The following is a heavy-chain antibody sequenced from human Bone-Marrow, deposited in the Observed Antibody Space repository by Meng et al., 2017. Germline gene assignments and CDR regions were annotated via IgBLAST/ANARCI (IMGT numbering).Heavy chain of an antibody. CDR3: TTKQGGDYYYYGMDV. J-gene: IGHJ6*02. CDR2: IKSKTDGGTT. V-gene: IGHV3-15*01. CDR1: GFTFSNAW. Sequence: GESLKISCAASGFTFSNAWMSWVRQAPGKGLEWAGRIKSKTDGGTTDYAAPVKGRFTISRDDSKNTLYLQMNSLKTEDTAVYYCTTKQGGDYYYYGMDVWGQGTTVTVSS. D-gene: IGHD3-16*01.